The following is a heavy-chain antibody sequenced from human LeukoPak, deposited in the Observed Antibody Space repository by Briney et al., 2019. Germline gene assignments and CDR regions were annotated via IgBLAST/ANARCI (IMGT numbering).Heavy chain of an antibody. Sequence: PGESLKISCKGSGYTFTNYWIGWVRQMPGKGLEWMGIIYSPSFQGQVTISADKSISTAYLQWSSLKASDTAMYYCARRTYREPLDYWGQGTLVTVSS. D-gene: IGHD1-14*01. CDR2: IY. CDR3: ARRTYREPLDY. CDR1: GYTFTNYW. V-gene: IGHV5-51*01. J-gene: IGHJ4*02.